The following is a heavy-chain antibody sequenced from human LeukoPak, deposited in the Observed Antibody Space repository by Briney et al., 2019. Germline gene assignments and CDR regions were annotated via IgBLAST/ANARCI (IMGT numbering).Heavy chain of an antibody. J-gene: IGHJ4*02. D-gene: IGHD3-16*01. Sequence: PSETLSLTCAVYGGSFSGYYWSWIRQPPGKGLEWIGEINHSGSTNYNPSLKSRVTISVDTSKNQFSLKLSSVTAADTAVYYCARQSLFGGPDDYWGQGTLVTVSS. CDR3: ARQSLFGGPDDY. CDR2: INHSGST. V-gene: IGHV4-34*01. CDR1: GGSFSGYY.